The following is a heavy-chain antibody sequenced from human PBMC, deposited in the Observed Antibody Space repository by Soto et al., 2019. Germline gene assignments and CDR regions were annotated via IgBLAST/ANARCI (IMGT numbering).Heavy chain of an antibody. D-gene: IGHD3-3*01. Sequence: ASVKVSCKASGYTFTSYGISWVRQAPGQGLEWMGWISAYNGNTNYAQKLQGRVTMTTDTSTRTAYMELRSLRSDDTAVYYCARRYYDFWSGYYTGKQTRNYYYGMDVWGQGTTVTVSS. CDR1: GYTFTSYG. V-gene: IGHV1-18*01. J-gene: IGHJ6*02. CDR2: ISAYNGNT. CDR3: ARRYYDFWSGYYTGKQTRNYYYGMDV.